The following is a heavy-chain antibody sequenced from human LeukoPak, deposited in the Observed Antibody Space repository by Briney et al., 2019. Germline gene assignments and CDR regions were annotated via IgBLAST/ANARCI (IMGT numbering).Heavy chain of an antibody. CDR3: AKLGSGWRYFDY. Sequence: GGSLRLSCAASGFTLSTYAMSWVRQAPGKGLEWVSHISGGGGSTYYADSVKGRFTISRDNSKSTLYLQMNSLRAEDTAVYYCAKLGSGWRYFDYWGQGTLVTVSS. J-gene: IGHJ4*02. V-gene: IGHV3-23*01. CDR1: GFTLSTYA. D-gene: IGHD6-19*01. CDR2: ISGGGGST.